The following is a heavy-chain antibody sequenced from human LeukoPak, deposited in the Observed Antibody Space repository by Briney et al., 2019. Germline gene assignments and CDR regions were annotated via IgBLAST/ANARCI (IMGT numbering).Heavy chain of an antibody. J-gene: IGHJ3*02. CDR2: IYYSGST. V-gene: IGHV4-39*07. Sequence: ETLSLTCTVSGGSISSSSYYWGWIRQPPGKGLEWIGSIYYSGSTYYNPSLKSRVTISVDTSKNQFSLKLSSVTAADTAVYYCASVRIAAAANEAFDIWGQGTMVTASS. CDR3: ASVRIAAAANEAFDI. CDR1: GGSISSSSYY. D-gene: IGHD6-13*01.